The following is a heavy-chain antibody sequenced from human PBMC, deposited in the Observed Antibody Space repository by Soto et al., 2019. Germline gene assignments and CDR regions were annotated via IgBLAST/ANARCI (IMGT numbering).Heavy chain of an antibody. J-gene: IGHJ4*02. Sequence: ASVKVSCKASGYTFTSYYMHWVRQAPGQGLEWMGIINPSGGSTSYAQKFQGRVTMTRDTSTSTVYMELSSLRSEDTAVYYCARDLNDIAVAGNIRFDYWGQGTLVTVSS. CDR3: ARDLNDIAVAGNIRFDY. D-gene: IGHD6-19*01. CDR2: INPSGGST. CDR1: GYTFTSYY. V-gene: IGHV1-46*01.